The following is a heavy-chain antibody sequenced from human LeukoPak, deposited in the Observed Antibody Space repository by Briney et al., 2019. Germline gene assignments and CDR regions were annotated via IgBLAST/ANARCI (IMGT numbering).Heavy chain of an antibody. Sequence: PGGARRLSCAASGFTVSSNYMIWVRQAPGKGLEWVSIIYSGGSTYYADSVKGRFTTTRDNSKNTLYLQMNSLRAEDTAVYYCARLTNRAIDYWGQGTLVTVSS. CDR3: ARLTNRAIDY. J-gene: IGHJ4*02. D-gene: IGHD7-27*01. CDR2: IYSGGST. CDR1: GFTVSSNY. V-gene: IGHV3-66*04.